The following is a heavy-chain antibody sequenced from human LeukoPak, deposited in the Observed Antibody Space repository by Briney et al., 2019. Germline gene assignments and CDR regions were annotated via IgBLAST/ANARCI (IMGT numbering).Heavy chain of an antibody. J-gene: IGHJ6*03. Sequence: SVKVSCKASGGTFSSYAISWVRQAPGQGLEWMGRIIPIFGTANYVQKFQGRVTITTDESTSTAYMELSSLRSEDTAVYYCARDVAIPPPKNYYYMDVWGKGTTVTVSS. CDR1: GGTFSSYA. CDR2: IIPIFGTA. D-gene: IGHD2-21*01. V-gene: IGHV1-69*05. CDR3: ARDVAIPPPKNYYYMDV.